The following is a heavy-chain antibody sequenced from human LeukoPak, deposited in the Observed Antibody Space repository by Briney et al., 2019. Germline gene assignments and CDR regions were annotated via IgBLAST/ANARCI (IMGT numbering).Heavy chain of an antibody. D-gene: IGHD3-3*01. J-gene: IGHJ6*03. V-gene: IGHV3-21*01. CDR1: GFTFSSYS. CDR3: ARGYSPTHYDFWSGYYYYYMDV. CDR2: ISSSSNYI. Sequence: GGSLRLSCAASGFTFSSYSMNWVRQAPGKGLEWVSSISSSSNYIYYADSVKGRFTISRDNAKNSLYLQMNSLRAEDTAVYYCARGYSPTHYDFWSGYYYYYMDVWGKGTTVTVSS.